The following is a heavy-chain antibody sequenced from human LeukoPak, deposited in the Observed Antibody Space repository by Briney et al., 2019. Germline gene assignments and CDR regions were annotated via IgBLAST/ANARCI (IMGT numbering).Heavy chain of an antibody. CDR2: MNPNSGDT. CDR3: ARGYYYDSSGYYYVWFDP. CDR1: GYTFTNYD. V-gene: IGHV1-8*01. Sequence: EASVTVSFTASGYTFTNYDINWVRQATGQGLEWMGWMNPNSGDTGYAQKFQGRVTMTRNTSISTAYMELSSLRSEDTAVYYCARGYYYDSSGYYYVWFDPWGQGTLVTVSS. J-gene: IGHJ5*02. D-gene: IGHD3-22*01.